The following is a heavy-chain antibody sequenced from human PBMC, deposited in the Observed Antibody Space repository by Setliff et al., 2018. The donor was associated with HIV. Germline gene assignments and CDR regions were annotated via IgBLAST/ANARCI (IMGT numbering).Heavy chain of an antibody. Sequence: GGSLRLSCAASGFTFSTYWMSWVRQAPGKGLEWVANIKQDGSEKNYMDSVKGRFTISRDNAKNSLYLQMNSLRVEDTAVCYCATDCAVVGGTGSLDSWGQGTLVTVSS. CDR2: IKQDGSEK. V-gene: IGHV3-7*05. J-gene: IGHJ4*02. D-gene: IGHD1-26*01. CDR3: ATDCAVVGGTGSLDS. CDR1: GFTFSTYW.